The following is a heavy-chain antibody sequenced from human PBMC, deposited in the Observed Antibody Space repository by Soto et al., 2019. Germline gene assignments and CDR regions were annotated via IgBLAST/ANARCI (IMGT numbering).Heavy chain of an antibody. CDR1: GYSFTSYW. Sequence: GESLKISCKGSGYSFTSYWIGWVRQMPGKGLEWMGIIYPGDSDTRYSPSFQGQVTISADESISTAYLQWSSLKASDTAMYYCARHVSQDIVVVPAAPHDAFDIWGQGTMVTVSS. V-gene: IGHV5-51*01. J-gene: IGHJ3*02. D-gene: IGHD2-2*01. CDR2: IYPGDSDT. CDR3: ARHVSQDIVVVPAAPHDAFDI.